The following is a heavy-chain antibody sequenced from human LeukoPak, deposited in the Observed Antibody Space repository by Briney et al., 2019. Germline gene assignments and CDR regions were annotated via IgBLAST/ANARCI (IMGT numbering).Heavy chain of an antibody. Sequence: PGGSLRLSCAASGFTFSSYEMNWVRQAPGKGLEWVSYISSSGSTIYYADSVKGRFTISRDNAKNSLYLEMNGLKTEDSAMYYCARVTNYCDSDWGHGTLVIVSS. D-gene: IGHD3-22*01. V-gene: IGHV3-48*03. CDR3: ARVTNYCDSD. J-gene: IGHJ4*01. CDR2: ISSSGSTI. CDR1: GFTFSSYE.